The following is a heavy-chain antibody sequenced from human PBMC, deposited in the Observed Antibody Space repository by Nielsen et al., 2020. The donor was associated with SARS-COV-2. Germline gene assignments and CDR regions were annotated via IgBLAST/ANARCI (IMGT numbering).Heavy chain of an antibody. CDR1: GFTFDDYA. D-gene: IGHD1-26*01. CDR3: AKVAASMEDAFDI. J-gene: IGHJ3*02. V-gene: IGHV3-9*01. CDR2: ISWNSGSI. Sequence: SLKISCAASGFTFDDYAMHWVRQAPGKGLEWVSGISWNSGSIGYADSVKGRFTISRDNAKNSLYLQMNSLRAGDTALYYCAKVAASMEDAFDIWGQGTMVTVSS.